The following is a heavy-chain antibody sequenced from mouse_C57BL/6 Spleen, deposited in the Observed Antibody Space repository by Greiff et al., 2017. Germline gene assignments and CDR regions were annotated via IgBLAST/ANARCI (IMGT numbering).Heavy chain of an antibody. J-gene: IGHJ1*03. D-gene: IGHD1-1*01. CDR1: GFTFSSYA. Sequence: EVHLVESGEGLVKPGGSLKLSCAASGFTFSSYAMSWVRQTPEKRLEWVAYISSGGDYIYYADTVKGRFTISRDNARNTLYLQMSSLKSEDTAMYYCTRGGYYGSSLYWYFDVWGTGTTVTVSS. CDR3: TRGGYYGSSLYWYFDV. V-gene: IGHV5-9-1*02. CDR2: ISSGGDYI.